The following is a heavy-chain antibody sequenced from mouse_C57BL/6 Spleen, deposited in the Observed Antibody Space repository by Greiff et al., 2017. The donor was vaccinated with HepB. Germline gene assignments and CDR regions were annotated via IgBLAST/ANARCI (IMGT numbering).Heavy chain of an antibody. CDR1: GYTFTDYY. CDR3: ARNGDLLGAMDY. CDR2: INPNNGGT. D-gene: IGHD4-1*01. V-gene: IGHV1-26*01. J-gene: IGHJ4*01. Sequence: VQLQQSGPELVKPGASVKISCKASGYTFTDYYMNWVKQSHGKSLEWIGDINPNNGGTSYNQKFKGKATLTVDKSSSTAYMELRSLTSEDSAVYYCARNGDLLGAMDYWGQGTSVTVSS.